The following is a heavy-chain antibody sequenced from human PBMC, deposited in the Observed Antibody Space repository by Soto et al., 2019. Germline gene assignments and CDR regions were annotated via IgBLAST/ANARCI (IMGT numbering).Heavy chain of an antibody. J-gene: IGHJ5*02. V-gene: IGHV1-8*02. CDR1: GYTFTNND. CDR2: MNPGSGDT. Sequence: EASVKVSCKASGYTFTNNDVSWVRQATGQGLEWMGWMNPGSGDTGYAQKFQGRVTTTRDISIATAYMELNSLTSEDTAIYYCARMESFGSLNWFDPWGQGTLVTVSS. D-gene: IGHD5-18*01. CDR3: ARMESFGSLNWFDP.